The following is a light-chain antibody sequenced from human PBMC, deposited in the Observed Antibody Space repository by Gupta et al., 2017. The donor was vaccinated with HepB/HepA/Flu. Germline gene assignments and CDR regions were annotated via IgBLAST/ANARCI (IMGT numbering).Light chain of an antibody. CDR2: GSS. J-gene: IGLJ2*01. V-gene: IGLV1-40*01. CDR1: SSNIGAGYD. CDR3: QSYDSSLSGSL. Sequence: QSVLTQPPSVPGAPGQRVTVSCTGSSSNIGAGYDVHWYQQLPGTAPKLLIYGSSRRPSGVPDRFSGSKSGTAASLAITGLQAEDEADYYCQSYDSSLSGSLFGGGTKLTVL.